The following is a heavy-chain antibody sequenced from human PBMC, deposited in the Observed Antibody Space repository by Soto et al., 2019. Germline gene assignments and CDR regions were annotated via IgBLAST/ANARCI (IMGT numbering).Heavy chain of an antibody. D-gene: IGHD2-21*01. V-gene: IGHV3-74*01. CDR1: EFTFGNYW. J-gene: IGHJ6*02. CDR2: INPDRSNT. CDR3: TGAPDCVGGTCRSRNLYYGLDA. Sequence: EVQLVGSGGGSVQPGGSLRLSCAASEFTFGNYWMQWVRQSPGKGLVWVSRINPDRSNTDYADSVMGRFTVSRDNATKTVYLQVNSLRGEDTAVYYCTGAPDCVGGTCRSRNLYYGLDALGQGITVTVSS.